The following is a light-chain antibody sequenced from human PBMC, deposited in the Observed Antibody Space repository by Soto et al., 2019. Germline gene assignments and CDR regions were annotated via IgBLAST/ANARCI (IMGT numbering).Light chain of an antibody. CDR3: LQHNSYPRT. J-gene: IGKJ1*01. CDR2: AAS. Sequence: DIQMTQSPSSLSAYVGDRVTITCRASQAIGSDLGWYQQRPGKAPKRLIYAASNLQSGVPSRFSGSGSGTEFTHTISSRQPEDLETYYCLQHNSYPRTFGQGTKVEIK. V-gene: IGKV1-17*01. CDR1: QAIGSD.